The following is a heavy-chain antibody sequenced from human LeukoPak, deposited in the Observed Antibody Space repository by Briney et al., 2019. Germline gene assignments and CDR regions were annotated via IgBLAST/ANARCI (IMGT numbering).Heavy chain of an antibody. CDR3: AKDMRYSSSSNIDY. V-gene: IGHV3-9*01. CDR2: ISWNSGNI. CDR1: GFTFDDYA. D-gene: IGHD6-6*01. Sequence: GGSLRLSCAASGFTFDDYAMHWVRQAPGKGLEGVSGISWNSGNIGYADSVKGRFTISGDNAKNSLYLQMNSLRAEDTALYYCAKDMRYSSSSNIDYWGQGTLVTVSS. J-gene: IGHJ4*02.